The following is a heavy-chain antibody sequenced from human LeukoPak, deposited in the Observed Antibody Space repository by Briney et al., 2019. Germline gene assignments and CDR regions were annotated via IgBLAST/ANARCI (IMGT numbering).Heavy chain of an antibody. V-gene: IGHV3-23*01. J-gene: IGHJ4*02. CDR1: GFTFSSYV. CDR2: ISGSGGST. D-gene: IGHD1-26*01. Sequence: GGSLRLSCAASGFTFSSYVMSWVRQAPGKGLEWASAISGSGGSTYYADSVKGRFTISRDNSKNTLYLQMNSLRAEDTAVYYCAKEVGGMGIFDYWGQGTLVTVSS. CDR3: AKEVGGMGIFDY.